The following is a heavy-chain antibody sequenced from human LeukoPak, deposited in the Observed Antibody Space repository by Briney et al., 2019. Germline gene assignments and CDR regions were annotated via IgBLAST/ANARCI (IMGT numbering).Heavy chain of an antibody. CDR1: GYTFTGYY. CDR2: INPNSGGT. J-gene: IGHJ3*02. V-gene: IGHV1-2*04. D-gene: IGHD3-22*01. CDR3: ARGAYYDSSYAFDI. Sequence: ASVKVSCKASGYTFTGYYMHWVRQAPGQGLEWMGWINPNSGGTNYAQKFQGWVTMTRDTSISTAYMELSRLRSDDTAVYYCARGAYYDSSYAFDIWGQGTMVTVSS.